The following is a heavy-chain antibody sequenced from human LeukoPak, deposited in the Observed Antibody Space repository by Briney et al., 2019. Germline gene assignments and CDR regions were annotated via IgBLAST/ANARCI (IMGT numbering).Heavy chain of an antibody. CDR1: GGSISSYY. D-gene: IGHD2-2*01. J-gene: IGHJ5*02. Sequence: SETLSLTCTVSGGSISSYYWSWIRQPPGKGLEWIGYIYYSGSTNYNPSLKSRVTISVDTSKNQFSLKLSSVTAAGTAVYYCARLVGYCSSTSCQFDPWGQGTLVTVSS. V-gene: IGHV4-59*08. CDR3: ARLVGYCSSTSCQFDP. CDR2: IYYSGST.